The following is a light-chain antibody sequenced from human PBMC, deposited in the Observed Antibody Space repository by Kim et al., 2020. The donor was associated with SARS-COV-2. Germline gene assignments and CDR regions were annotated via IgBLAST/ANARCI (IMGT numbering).Light chain of an antibody. Sequence: LSPGERAALSCSASQSVSSYLAWYQQKPGQAPRRLVYDASNRATGIPARFSGSGSGTDFTLTISSLEPEDFAVYYCQQRSNWPPYSFGQGTRLEI. J-gene: IGKJ2*03. CDR1: QSVSSY. V-gene: IGKV3-11*01. CDR3: QQRSNWPPYS. CDR2: DAS.